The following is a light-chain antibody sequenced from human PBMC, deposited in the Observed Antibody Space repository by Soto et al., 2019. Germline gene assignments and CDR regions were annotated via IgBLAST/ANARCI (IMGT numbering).Light chain of an antibody. CDR3: SSYGGSNNLV. J-gene: IGLJ2*01. CDR1: SRDIGSYNF. Sequence: QSVLTQPPSASGSPGQSVTISCTGTSRDIGSYNFVSWYQQHPGKAPNLMIYEVFKRPSGVPDRFSGSKSGNTASLTVSGLQAEDEADYYCSSYGGSNNLVFGGGTKVTVL. V-gene: IGLV2-8*01. CDR2: EVF.